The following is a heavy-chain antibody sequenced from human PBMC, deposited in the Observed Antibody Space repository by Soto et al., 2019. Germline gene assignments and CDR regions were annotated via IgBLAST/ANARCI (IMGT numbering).Heavy chain of an antibody. V-gene: IGHV5-51*01. CDR3: TKRLNAVSKPSPWLDP. Sequence: PGESLKISCKGSEYSFANQWIGWVRQMPGKGLEWVGIISPDTSRTLYSPSLQGQVTISVDKSISTVYLQWNSLKASDTAMYYCTKRLNAVSKPSPWLDPRGQGTMVTVYS. J-gene: IGHJ5*02. CDR1: EYSFANQW. CDR2: ISPDTSRT.